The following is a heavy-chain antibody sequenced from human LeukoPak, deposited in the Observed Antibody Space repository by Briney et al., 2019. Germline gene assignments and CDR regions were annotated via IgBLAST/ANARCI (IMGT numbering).Heavy chain of an antibody. J-gene: IGHJ4*02. D-gene: IGHD3-10*01. CDR3: ASRYYGSGSYYSDFDY. CDR1: GFTFSSYW. CDR2: IKQDGSEK. Sequence: GSLRLSFAASGFTFSSYWMSWVRPAPGKGLEWVANIKQDGSEKYYVDSVKGRFTISRDNAKNSLYLQMNSLRAEDTAVYYCASRYYGSGSYYSDFDYWGQGTLVTVSS. V-gene: IGHV3-7*01.